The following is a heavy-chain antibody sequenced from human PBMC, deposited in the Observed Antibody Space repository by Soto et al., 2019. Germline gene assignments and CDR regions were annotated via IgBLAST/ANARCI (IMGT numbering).Heavy chain of an antibody. V-gene: IGHV3-21*02. D-gene: IGHD3-3*01. J-gene: IGHJ6*04. CDR2: ISSSSSCI. CDR1: GFSCSSYS. Sequence: EVQLVESGGGLVKPGGSLRLSCAASGFSCSSYSMRGVRQAPGKGLEWVSSISSSSSCIYYADSVKGRLTISRDNANNSLYLQRDSLRVEDPAVYYCASQRFVPGVDVWGKGTTVTVSS. CDR3: ASQRFVPGVDV.